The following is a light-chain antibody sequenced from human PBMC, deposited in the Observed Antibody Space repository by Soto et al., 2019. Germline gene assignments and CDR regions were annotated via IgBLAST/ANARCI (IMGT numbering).Light chain of an antibody. CDR2: GNT. V-gene: IGLV1-40*01. J-gene: IGLJ1*01. CDR1: SSNIGAGYD. Sequence: QSVLTQPPSVSGAPGQRVTISCTGNSSNIGAGYDVHWYRQFPGTAPKLPIYGNTNRPSGVPDRISGSKSGTSASLAVTGLRAEDEADYYCQSYDSSLSAYVFGAGTKVTVL. CDR3: QSYDSSLSAYV.